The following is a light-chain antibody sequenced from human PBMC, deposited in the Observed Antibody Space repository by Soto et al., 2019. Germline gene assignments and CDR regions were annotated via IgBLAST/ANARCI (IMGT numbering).Light chain of an antibody. V-gene: IGLV2-14*03. Sequence: SALTQPASVSGSPGQSITISWTGTSSDVGVYNYVSWYQHHPGKAPKLMIYDVSNRPSGVSNRFSGSKSGNTASLIISGLQAEDEADYYCSSYTSSSTLSTYVFGTGTKVTVL. CDR2: DVS. CDR3: SSYTSSSTLSTYV. J-gene: IGLJ1*01. CDR1: SSDVGVYNY.